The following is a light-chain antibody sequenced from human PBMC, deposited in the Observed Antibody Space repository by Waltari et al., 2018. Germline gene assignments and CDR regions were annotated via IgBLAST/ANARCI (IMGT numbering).Light chain of an antibody. CDR1: KLGDKY. V-gene: IGLV3-1*01. CDR2: QDS. J-gene: IGLJ2*01. CDR3: QAWDSSTVV. Sequence: SYELTQPPSVSVSPGQTASIPCSGDKLGDKYACWYQQKPGQSPVLVIYQDSKRPSGIPERFSGSNSGNTATLTISGTQAMDEADYYCQAWDSSTVVFGRGTKLTVL.